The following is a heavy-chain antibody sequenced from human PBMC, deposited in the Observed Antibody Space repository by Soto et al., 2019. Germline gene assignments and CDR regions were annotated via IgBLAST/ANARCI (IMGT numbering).Heavy chain of an antibody. Sequence: QVQLVQSGAEVKKPGSSVKVSCKASGGTFSSYAISWVRQAPGQGLAGMGGIIPICGTANYAQKFQGRVTITADESTSTAYMELSSLRSEDTAVYYCARHVPAAGYYDGMDVWGQGTTVTVSS. CDR1: GGTFSSYA. J-gene: IGHJ6*02. V-gene: IGHV1-69*12. CDR3: ARHVPAAGYYDGMDV. D-gene: IGHD2-2*01. CDR2: IIPICGTA.